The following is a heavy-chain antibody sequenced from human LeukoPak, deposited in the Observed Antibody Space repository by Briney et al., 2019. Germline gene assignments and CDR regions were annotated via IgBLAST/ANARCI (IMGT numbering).Heavy chain of an antibody. V-gene: IGHV1-3*01. CDR1: GYTFTNYG. CDR3: ARPSRWLQYLYFDY. J-gene: IGHJ4*02. Sequence: GASVKVSCKASGYTFTNYGISWVRQAPGQGLEWMGWINAGNGNTKYSQKFQGRVTITRDTSASTAYMELSSLRSEDTAVYYCARPSRWLQYLYFDYWGQGTLVTVSS. D-gene: IGHD5-24*01. CDR2: INAGNGNT.